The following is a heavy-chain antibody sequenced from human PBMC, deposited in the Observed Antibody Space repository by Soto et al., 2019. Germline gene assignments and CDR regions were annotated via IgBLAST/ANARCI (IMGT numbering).Heavy chain of an antibody. CDR2: IKSITDGGTT. CDR1: GFTFNNAW. J-gene: IGHJ5*02. CDR3: TTADFSDYYDSGGYYYRWFDP. V-gene: IGHV3-15*01. D-gene: IGHD3-22*01. Sequence: EVQLVESGGGLVKPGGSLRLSCAASGFTFNNAWMSWVRQAPGKGLDWVGRIKSITDGGTTDYAAPVKGRFTITRDDSKNTLYLQMNSLKMEDTAMNYCTTADFSDYYDSGGYYYRWFDPWGQGTLVTVSS.